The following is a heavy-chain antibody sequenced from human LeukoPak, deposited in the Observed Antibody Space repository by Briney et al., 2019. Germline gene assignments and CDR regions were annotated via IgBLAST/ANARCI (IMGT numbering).Heavy chain of an antibody. Sequence: SETLSLTCAVYGGSFSGYYWSWIRQPPGKGLEWIGEINHSGSTNYNPSLKSRVTISVDTSKNQFSLRLSAVTAADTAVYYCASDHYYASGNGDFDYWGQGTLVTVSS. CDR1: GGSFSGYY. D-gene: IGHD3-10*01. V-gene: IGHV4-34*01. CDR3: ASDHYYASGNGDFDY. CDR2: INHSGST. J-gene: IGHJ4*02.